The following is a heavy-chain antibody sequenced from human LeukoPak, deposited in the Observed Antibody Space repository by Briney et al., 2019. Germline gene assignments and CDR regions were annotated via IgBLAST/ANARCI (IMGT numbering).Heavy chain of an antibody. CDR3: ARTSGRENNFDF. J-gene: IGHJ4*02. CDR1: GFIFANYA. CDR2: ISYDGATS. D-gene: IGHD1-26*01. V-gene: IGHV3-30-3*01. Sequence: GGSLRLSCAASGFIFANYAMHWVRQAPGKGLEWVSLISYDGATSFYADSMKGRFTVSRDNSNNTLYLHLSGLKTEDTAIYYCARTSGRENNFDFWGQGTLVTVSP.